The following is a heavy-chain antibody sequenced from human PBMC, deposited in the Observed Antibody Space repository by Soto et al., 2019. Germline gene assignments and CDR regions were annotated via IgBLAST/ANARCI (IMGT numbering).Heavy chain of an antibody. J-gene: IGHJ4*02. Sequence: QVQLVQSVAEVKKPGASVKVSCKASGYTFISYDINWVRQATGQGLEWVGWMNPNSGNTGYAQKCQGRVTMTRKTSISTAYMELSSLRSDDTAVYYCARAYSSTWYEEGYWGQGTLVTVSS. CDR1: GYTFISYD. V-gene: IGHV1-8*01. D-gene: IGHD6-13*01. CDR2: MNPNSGNT. CDR3: ARAYSSTWYEEGY.